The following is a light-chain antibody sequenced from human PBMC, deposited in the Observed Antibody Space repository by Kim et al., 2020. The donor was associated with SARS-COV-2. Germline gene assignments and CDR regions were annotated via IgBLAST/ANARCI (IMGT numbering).Light chain of an antibody. CDR2: GAS. V-gene: IGKV1-16*01. CDR3: QQYQTYPLT. CDR1: QGVATY. Sequence: QMTQFPPSVSASVGDMVTFTCRASQGVATYLSWFQQRPGEAPKSLIYGASSLHSGVSSRFSAGGSGTHFTLTITGLQPEDFATYYCQQYQTYPLTFGGGTKVDIK. J-gene: IGKJ4*01.